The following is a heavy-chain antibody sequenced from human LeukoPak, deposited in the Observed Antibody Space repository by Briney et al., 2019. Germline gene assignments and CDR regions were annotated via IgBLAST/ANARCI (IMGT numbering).Heavy chain of an antibody. Sequence: GGSLRLSCAASGFTFSSYSMSWVRQAPGKGLEWVSFIYSDNTHYSDSVKGRFTISRDNSKNTLYLQMNSLRAEDTAVYYCARILISGSYAFDIWGQGTMVTVSS. V-gene: IGHV3-53*01. J-gene: IGHJ3*02. CDR3: ARILISGSYAFDI. CDR2: IYSDNT. CDR1: GFTFSSYS. D-gene: IGHD3-22*01.